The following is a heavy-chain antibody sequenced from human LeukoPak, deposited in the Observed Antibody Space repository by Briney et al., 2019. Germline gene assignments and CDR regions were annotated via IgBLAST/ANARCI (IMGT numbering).Heavy chain of an antibody. J-gene: IGHJ4*02. CDR3: ARGDSGYDFAPFDY. CDR1: GYTFTRYG. Sequence: ASVKVSCKASGYTFTRYGIIWVRQAPGQGLDWMGLISANNGNTNYAQKLQGRVTMTTDTSTSTAYKELRSLRSDDTAVYYCARGDSGYDFAPFDYWGQGTLVTVSS. V-gene: IGHV1-18*01. CDR2: ISANNGNT. D-gene: IGHD5-12*01.